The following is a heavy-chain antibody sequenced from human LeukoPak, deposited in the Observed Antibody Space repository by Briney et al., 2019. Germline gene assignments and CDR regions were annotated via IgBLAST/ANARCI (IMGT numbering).Heavy chain of an antibody. V-gene: IGHV4-34*01. CDR1: GGSFSGYY. J-gene: IGHJ3*02. D-gene: IGHD3-10*01. CDR3: ARPPEFVIDAFDI. CDR2: INHSGST. Sequence: SETLSLTCAVYGGSFSGYYWSWIRQPPGKGLEWIGEINHSGSTNYNPSLKSRVTISVDTSKNQFSLKLSSVTAADTAVYYCARPPEFVIDAFDIWGQGTMVTVSS.